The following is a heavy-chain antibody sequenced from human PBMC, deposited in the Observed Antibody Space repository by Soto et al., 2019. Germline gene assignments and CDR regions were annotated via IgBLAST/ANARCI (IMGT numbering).Heavy chain of an antibody. Sequence: EVQLLESGGGLVQPGGSLRLSCAASGFTFSSYAMSWVRQAPGKGLEWVSAISGSGGSTYYADSVKGRFTISRDNSKNTMYLQMNSLRAEDTAVYYCAKVRYRYQLLFDCWGQGTLVTVSS. CDR3: AKVRYRYQLLFDC. V-gene: IGHV3-23*01. CDR1: GFTFSSYA. CDR2: ISGSGGST. J-gene: IGHJ4*02. D-gene: IGHD2-2*01.